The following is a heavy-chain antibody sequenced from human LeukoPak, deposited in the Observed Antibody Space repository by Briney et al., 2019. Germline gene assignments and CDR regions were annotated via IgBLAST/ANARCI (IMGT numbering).Heavy chain of an antibody. CDR2: IYYSGST. CDR1: GGSISSYY. J-gene: IGHJ6*02. Sequence: SETLSLTCTVSGGSISSYYWSWIRQPPGKGLEWIGYIYYSGSTNYNPSLKSRVTISVDTSKNQFSLKLSSVTAADTAVYYCARQPSPGDYGMDAWGQGTTVTVSS. CDR3: ARQPSPGDYGMDA. V-gene: IGHV4-59*08. D-gene: IGHD7-27*01.